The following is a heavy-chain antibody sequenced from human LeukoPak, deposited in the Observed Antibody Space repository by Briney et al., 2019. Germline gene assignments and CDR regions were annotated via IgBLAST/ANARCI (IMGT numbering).Heavy chain of an antibody. CDR3: ARVPVATGHMDV. CDR2: IYTSGST. Sequence: PSETLSLTCTVSGGSISSGSYYWSWIRQPAGKGLEWIGRIYTSGSTNYNPSLKSRVTISVDTSKNQFSLKLSSVTAADTAVYYCARVPVATGHMDVWGKGTTVTISS. D-gene: IGHD5-12*01. J-gene: IGHJ6*03. V-gene: IGHV4-61*02. CDR1: GGSISSGSYY.